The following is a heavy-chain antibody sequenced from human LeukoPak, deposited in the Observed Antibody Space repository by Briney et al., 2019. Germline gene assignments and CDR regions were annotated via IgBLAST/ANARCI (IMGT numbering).Heavy chain of an antibody. CDR1: GFTFSGHW. Sequence: GGSLRLSCVASGFTFSGHWMHWVRQTPGKGLLWVSRVSPDGSRTTYADSVKGRFTISKDNAKNTLYLQMSSLRAEDTAVYHCAREGAAMDVWGQGTMVTVSS. V-gene: IGHV3-74*01. CDR3: AREGAAMDV. J-gene: IGHJ6*02. D-gene: IGHD1-26*01. CDR2: VSPDGSRT.